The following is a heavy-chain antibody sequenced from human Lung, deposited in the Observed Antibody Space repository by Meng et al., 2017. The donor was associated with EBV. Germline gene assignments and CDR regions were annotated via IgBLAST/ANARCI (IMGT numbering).Heavy chain of an antibody. CDR3: ARASYGSGSPLGESWFDP. V-gene: IGHV4-31*03. CDR2: IHSSGST. J-gene: IGHJ5*02. Sequence: QVQLQLSDPQLVHPYQTLSPPSTFAGGAIIRGGYSWSWTRPHPGKGLEWIVYIHSSGSTYYNPALRSRLTISVDTSKNQFSLKLSSVTAADTAVYYCARASYGSGSPLGESWFDPWGQGTLVTVSS. CDR1: GGAIIRGGYS. D-gene: IGHD3-10*01.